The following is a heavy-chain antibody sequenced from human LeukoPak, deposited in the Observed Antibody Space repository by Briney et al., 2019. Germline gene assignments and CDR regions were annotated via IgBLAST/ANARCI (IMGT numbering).Heavy chain of an antibody. V-gene: IGHV1-18*01. D-gene: IGHD1-26*01. Sequence: APVKVSCKASGYTFTSYGISWVRQAPGQGLEWMGWISAYNGNTNYAQKLQGRVTMTTDTSTSTAYMELRSLRSDDTAVYYCARDFRGIVGASHGFDIWGQGTMVTVSS. CDR2: ISAYNGNT. CDR3: ARDFRGIVGASHGFDI. CDR1: GYTFTSYG. J-gene: IGHJ3*02.